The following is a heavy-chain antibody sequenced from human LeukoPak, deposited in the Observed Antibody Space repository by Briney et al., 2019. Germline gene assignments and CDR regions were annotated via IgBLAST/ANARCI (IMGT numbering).Heavy chain of an antibody. Sequence: GGSLRLSCAASGFTFDDYAMHWVRQAPGKGLEWVSGISWNSGSIGYADSVKGRFTISRDNAKNSPYLQMNSLRAEDTALYYCAKGGLIAVAGSGWFDPWGQGTLVTVSS. D-gene: IGHD6-19*01. CDR1: GFTFDDYA. J-gene: IGHJ5*02. CDR2: ISWNSGSI. CDR3: AKGGLIAVAGSGWFDP. V-gene: IGHV3-9*01.